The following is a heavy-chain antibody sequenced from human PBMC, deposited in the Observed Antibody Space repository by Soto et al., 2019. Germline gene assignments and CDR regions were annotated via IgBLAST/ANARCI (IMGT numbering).Heavy chain of an antibody. CDR2: IYYSGST. CDR3: ARGWLRFRPFDY. J-gene: IGHJ4*02. CDR1: GGSISSSAYY. V-gene: IGHV4-39*07. D-gene: IGHD5-12*01. Sequence: PSETLSLTCTVSGGSISSSAYYWGWIRQSPGKGLEWIGTIYYSGSTYYNPSLKSRVTISVDTSKNQFSLKLSSVTAADTAVYYCARGWLRFRPFDYWGQGTLVTVSS.